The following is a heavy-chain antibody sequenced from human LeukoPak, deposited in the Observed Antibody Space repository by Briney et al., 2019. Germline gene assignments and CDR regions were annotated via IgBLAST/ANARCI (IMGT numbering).Heavy chain of an antibody. Sequence: PGGSLRLSCAASGFTFSSYEMNWVRQAPGKGLEWVSYISSSSSTIYYADSVKGRFTISRDNAKNSLYLQMNSLRAEDTAVYYCARDLGSSSWKQNAVDYWGQGTLVTVSS. J-gene: IGHJ4*02. V-gene: IGHV3-48*01. CDR1: GFTFSSYE. CDR3: ARDLGSSSWKQNAVDY. CDR2: ISSSSSTI. D-gene: IGHD6-13*01.